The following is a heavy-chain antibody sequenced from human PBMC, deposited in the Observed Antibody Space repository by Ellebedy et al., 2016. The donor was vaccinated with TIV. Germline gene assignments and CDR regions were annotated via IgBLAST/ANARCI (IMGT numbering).Heavy chain of an antibody. V-gene: IGHV1-2*02. CDR2: INPNSGGT. CDR3: ATWGIAVAAAGEAFDI. CDR1: GYTFTGYY. Sequence: AASVKVSCKASGYTFTGYYMHWVRQAPGQGLDWMGWINPNSGGTNYAQKFQGRVTMTRDTSISTAYMELSRLRSDDTAVYYCATWGIAVAAAGEAFDIWGQGTMVTVSS. J-gene: IGHJ3*02. D-gene: IGHD6-19*01.